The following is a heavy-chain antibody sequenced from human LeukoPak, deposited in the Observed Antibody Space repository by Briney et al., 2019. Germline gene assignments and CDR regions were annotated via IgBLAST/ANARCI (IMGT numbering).Heavy chain of an antibody. CDR3: AEDGGEWEAIS. V-gene: IGHV3-23*01. J-gene: IGHJ4*02. D-gene: IGHD1-26*01. Sequence: GGSLRLSCAASGFIFSNYAMCWVRQAPGKGLEWVSAISGGGESTYHADSVKGRFTISRDNSKNTLHPQINSLRAEDTAVYHCAEDGGEWEAISWGQGTLVTVSS. CDR2: ISGGGEST. CDR1: GFIFSNYA.